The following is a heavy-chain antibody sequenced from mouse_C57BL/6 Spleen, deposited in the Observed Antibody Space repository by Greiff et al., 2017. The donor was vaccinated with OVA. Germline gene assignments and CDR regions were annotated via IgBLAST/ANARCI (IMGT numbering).Heavy chain of an antibody. CDR2: ISDGGSYT. D-gene: IGHD4-1*01. CDR1: GFTFSSYA. J-gene: IGHJ1*03. Sequence: EVQVVESGGGLVKPGGSLKLSCAASGFTFSSYAMSWVRQTPEKRLEWVATISDGGSYTYYPDNVKGRFTISRDNAKNNLYLQMSHLKSEDTAMYYCAREGTGSYWYFDVWGTGTTVTVSS. V-gene: IGHV5-4*01. CDR3: AREGTGSYWYFDV.